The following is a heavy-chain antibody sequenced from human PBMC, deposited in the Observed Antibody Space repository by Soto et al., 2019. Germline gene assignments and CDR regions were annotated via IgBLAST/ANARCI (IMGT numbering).Heavy chain of an antibody. V-gene: IGHV2-5*02. Sequence: QITLKESGPTLVKPTQTLTLTCTFSGFSLSNSGLGVGWIRQPPGKPLEWLALIYWDDDKRYSPSLKSRLTITKDTSKNQVVLTMTNMDPVDTATYYCAHRPYSNYVETGALWYFDLGGGGTLVAVSS. CDR2: IYWDDDK. D-gene: IGHD4-4*01. CDR3: AHRPYSNYVETGALWYFDL. J-gene: IGHJ2*01. CDR1: GFSLSNSGLG.